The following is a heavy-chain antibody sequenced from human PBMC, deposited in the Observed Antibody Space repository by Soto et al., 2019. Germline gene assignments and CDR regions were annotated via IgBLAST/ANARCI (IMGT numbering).Heavy chain of an antibody. Sequence: GGSLRLSCAASGFTFSTYDMHWVRQATGRGLEWVSAIGTIGDTYYLDSVKGRFTISRENAKNSVYLQMNSLRAGDTAVYYCARGRSNQYESSPPPKFDPWGRGTLVTVSS. D-gene: IGHD2-8*01. CDR3: ARGRSNQYESSPPPKFDP. CDR2: IGTIGDT. J-gene: IGHJ5*02. V-gene: IGHV3-13*01. CDR1: GFTFSTYD.